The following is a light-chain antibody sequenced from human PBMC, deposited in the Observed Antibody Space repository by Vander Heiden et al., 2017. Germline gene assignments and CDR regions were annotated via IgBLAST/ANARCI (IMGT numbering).Light chain of an antibody. CDR1: QRVSNSY. CDR3: QQYAGSPRT. J-gene: IGKJ1*01. V-gene: IGKV3-20*01. CDR2: GAS. Sequence: EIVLTQSPGTLSLSPGERATLSCRASQRVSNSYLAWYQQKPGQAPRLLIFGASGRATGIPDRFSGSGSGTDFTLTISRLDPEDFAMYYCQQYAGSPRTFGQGTKVEIK.